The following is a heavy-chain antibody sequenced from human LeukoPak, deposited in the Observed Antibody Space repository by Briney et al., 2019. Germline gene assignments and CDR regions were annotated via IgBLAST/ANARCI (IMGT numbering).Heavy chain of an antibody. CDR2: INQSGRT. D-gene: IGHD6-19*01. CDR3: ATKHSVAVAANPPYFDY. CDR1: GGSFSGYY. J-gene: IGHJ4*02. Sequence: KPSETLSLTCGVYGGSFSGYYWSWIRQPPGRGLEWIGEINQSGRTNYNPPLKSRVTISVDTSKNQFSLKLTSVTAADTGVYYCATKHSVAVAANPPYFDYWGQGTLVTVSS. V-gene: IGHV4-34*01.